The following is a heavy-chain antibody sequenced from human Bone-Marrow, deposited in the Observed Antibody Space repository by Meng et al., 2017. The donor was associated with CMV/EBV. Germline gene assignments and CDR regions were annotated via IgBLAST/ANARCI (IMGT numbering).Heavy chain of an antibody. CDR2: IKQDGSEK. J-gene: IGHJ4*02. CDR1: GFTFSSYS. CDR3: ARNIVRGYYDFWSGYYTGGYFDY. V-gene: IGHV3-7*01. D-gene: IGHD3-3*01. Sequence: GEYLKISCAASGFTFSSYSMNWVRQAPGKGLEWVANIKQDGSEKYYVDSVKGRFTISRDNAKNSLYLQMNSLRAEDTAVYYCARNIVRGYYDFWSGYYTGGYFDYWGQGTLVTVSS.